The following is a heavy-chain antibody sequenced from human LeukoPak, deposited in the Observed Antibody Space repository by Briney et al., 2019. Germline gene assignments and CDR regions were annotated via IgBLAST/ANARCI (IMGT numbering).Heavy chain of an antibody. D-gene: IGHD3-10*01. CDR3: ARTNYYDSGTPDGFDI. V-gene: IGHV1-2*02. CDR2: INPNSGGT. CDR1: GYTFTVYY. J-gene: IGHJ3*02. Sequence: ASVKLSCTASGYTFTVYYMHWVRHAPGPGLERMGWINPNSGGTNYAQNFQGRVTMTWDTSINTAYIDLSRLRTDDTTAYYCARTNYYDSGTPDGFDIWGQGTMVTVSS.